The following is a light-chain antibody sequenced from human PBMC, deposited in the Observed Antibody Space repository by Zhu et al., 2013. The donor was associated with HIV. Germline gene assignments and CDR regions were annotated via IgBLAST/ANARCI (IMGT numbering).Light chain of an antibody. Sequence: EVLLTQAPGTVSYSPGERVTLRCRASEGISSSHLAWYQQKPGLAPRLLMFGSTRRAAGTPDRFSGSVSASGTEFTLSISRVESEDFAMYYCQHFANSPPVTFGQGTRVEIK. CDR1: EGISSSH. V-gene: IGKV3-20*01. CDR2: GST. J-gene: IGKJ5*01. CDR3: QHFANSPPVT.